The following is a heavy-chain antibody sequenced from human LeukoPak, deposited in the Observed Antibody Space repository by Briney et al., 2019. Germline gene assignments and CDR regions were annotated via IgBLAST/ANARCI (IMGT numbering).Heavy chain of an antibody. Sequence: PSQTLSLTCNVSGGSISSGGHYWSWIRQHPGKGLEWIGYMYHSGGTYYNPSLKSRVTISVDTSQNQFSLKLTSVTAADTAVYYCARVSYYGSAGYSKYYFDNWGQGTLVTVSS. J-gene: IGHJ4*02. CDR3: ARVSYYGSAGYSKYYFDN. V-gene: IGHV4-31*03. CDR1: GGSISSGGHY. D-gene: IGHD3-22*01. CDR2: MYHSGGT.